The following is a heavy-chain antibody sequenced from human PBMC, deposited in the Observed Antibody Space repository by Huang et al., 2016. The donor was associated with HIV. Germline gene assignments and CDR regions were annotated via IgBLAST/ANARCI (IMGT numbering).Heavy chain of an antibody. J-gene: IGHJ4*02. CDR2: IYTSGRT. D-gene: IGHD6-19*01. Sequence: QVQLQESGPGLVKPSQTLSLTCTVSGGSINSVTYYWSWIRQPAGKGLEWIGHIYTSGRTNHNPSLKSRVTISVDTSKNQFSLKLSSVTAADTAVYYCAREALRPGAGIKGYFDYWGPGTRVTVSS. V-gene: IGHV4-61*09. CDR1: GGSINSVTYY. CDR3: AREALRPGAGIKGYFDY.